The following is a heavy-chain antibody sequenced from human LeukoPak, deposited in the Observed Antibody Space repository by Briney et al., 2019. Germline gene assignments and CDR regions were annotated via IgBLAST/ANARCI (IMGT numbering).Heavy chain of an antibody. CDR3: ARVVYSSGWYSTYYFDY. CDR2: INPNSGGT. J-gene: IGHJ4*02. D-gene: IGHD6-19*01. V-gene: IGHV1-2*02. Sequence: WASVKVSCKASGYTFTGYYMHWVRQAPGQGLEWMGWINPNSGGTNYAQKFQGRVTMTRDTSISTAYMELSRLRSDDTAVYYCARVVYSSGWYSTYYFDYWGQGTLVTVSS. CDR1: GYTFTGYY.